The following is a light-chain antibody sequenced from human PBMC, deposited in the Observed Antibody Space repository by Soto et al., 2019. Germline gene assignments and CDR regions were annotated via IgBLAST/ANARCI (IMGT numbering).Light chain of an antibody. CDR1: QSISSY. CDR2: AAS. V-gene: IGKV1-39*01. J-gene: IGKJ3*01. Sequence: DIQMPQSPSSLSASVGDIVTIAFGASQSISSYLNWYQQKPGKAPKLLIYAASSLQSGVPSRFSGSGSGTDFTLTISSLQPEDFATYYCQQSYSTPFTFGPGTKVDI. CDR3: QQSYSTPFT.